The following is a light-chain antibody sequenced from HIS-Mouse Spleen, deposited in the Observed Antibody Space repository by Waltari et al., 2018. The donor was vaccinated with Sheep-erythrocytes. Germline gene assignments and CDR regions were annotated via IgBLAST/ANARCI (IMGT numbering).Light chain of an antibody. CDR2: EDS. CDR3: YSTDSSGNHRV. CDR1: ALPKKY. V-gene: IGLV3-10*01. Sequence: SYELTPPPSVSVSPGQTARITCSGDALPKKYAYWYQRKSGQAPVLVIYEDSKRPSGIPERFSGSSSGTMATLTISGAQVEDEADYYCYSTDSSGNHRVFGTGTKVTVL. J-gene: IGLJ1*01.